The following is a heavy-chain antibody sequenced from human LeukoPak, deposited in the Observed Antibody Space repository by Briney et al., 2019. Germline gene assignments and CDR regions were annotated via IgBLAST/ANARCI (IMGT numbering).Heavy chain of an antibody. Sequence: GASVKVSCKASGYTFTSYAMHWVRQAPGQRLEWMGWVNAGNGNTKYSQKFQGRVTITRDTSASTAYMELSSLRSEDTAVYYCARGKQWLVRVDFFDYWGQGTLVTVSS. CDR2: VNAGNGNT. CDR1: GYTFTSYA. D-gene: IGHD6-19*01. V-gene: IGHV1-3*01. CDR3: ARGKQWLVRVDFFDY. J-gene: IGHJ4*02.